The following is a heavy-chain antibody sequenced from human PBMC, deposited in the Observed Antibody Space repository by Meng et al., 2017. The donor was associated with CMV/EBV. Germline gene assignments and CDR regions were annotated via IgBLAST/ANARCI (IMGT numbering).Heavy chain of an antibody. CDR1: GGSISSSSYY. J-gene: IGHJ4*02. Sequence: SETLSLTCTVSGGSISSSSYYWGWFRQSPGKGLEWIGNIYYSGSTYYNPSLQSRVTLSVDTSKNEFTLNLNSVTAADTAVFYCAREGYSYGFSRVVYFDYWGQGTLVTVSS. CDR3: AREGYSYGFSRVVYFDY. V-gene: IGHV4-39*06. CDR2: IYYSGST. D-gene: IGHD5-18*01.